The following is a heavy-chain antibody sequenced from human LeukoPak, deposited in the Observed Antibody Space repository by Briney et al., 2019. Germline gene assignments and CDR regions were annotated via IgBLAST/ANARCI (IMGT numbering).Heavy chain of an antibody. V-gene: IGHV3-48*03. D-gene: IGHD3-22*01. J-gene: IGHJ4*02. Sequence: GGSLRLSCAASGFTFSSYEMNWVRQAPGKGLEWVSYISSSGSTIYYADSVKGRFTISRDNAKNSLYLQMNSLRAEDTAVYYCATLVRYYYDSSGYYGMGDYFNYWGQGTLVTVSS. CDR2: ISSSGSTI. CDR3: ATLVRYYYDSSGYYGMGDYFNY. CDR1: GFTFSSYE.